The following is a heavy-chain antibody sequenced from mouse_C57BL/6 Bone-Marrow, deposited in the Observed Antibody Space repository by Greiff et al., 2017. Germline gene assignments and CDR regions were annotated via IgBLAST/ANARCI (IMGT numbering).Heavy chain of an antibody. J-gene: IGHJ4*01. D-gene: IGHD1-1*01. CDR2: INYDGSST. Sequence: EVHLVESEGGLVQPGSSMKLSCTASGFTFSDYYMAWVRQVPEKGLEWVANINYDGSSTYYLDSLKGRFIISRDNAKNILYLQMSSLKSEDTATYYCARGHYYGSSYYAMDYWGQGTSVTVSS. V-gene: IGHV5-16*01. CDR1: GFTFSDYY. CDR3: ARGHYYGSSYYAMDY.